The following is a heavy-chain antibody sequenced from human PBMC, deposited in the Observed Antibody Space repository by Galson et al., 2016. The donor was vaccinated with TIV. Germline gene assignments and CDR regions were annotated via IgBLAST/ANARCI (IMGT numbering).Heavy chain of an antibody. J-gene: IGHJ6*02. CDR2: IRSKPYGGTA. D-gene: IGHD3-10*01. CDR3: ARGRGEI. V-gene: IGHV3-49*03. CDR1: GFRFGDNA. Sequence: SLRLSCAVSGFRFGDNAISWFRQTPEKGLEWVGFIRSKPYGGTAEYAASVRGRFTISRDDSRSTAYLQMDSLKSEDTAVYYCARGRGEIWGQGTTVTVSS.